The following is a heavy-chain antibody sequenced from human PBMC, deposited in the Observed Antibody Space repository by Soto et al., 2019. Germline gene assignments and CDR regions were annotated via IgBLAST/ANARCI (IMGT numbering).Heavy chain of an antibody. CDR3: AKSFPFLYCYDSSGYPQNFDG. J-gene: IGHJ4*02. CDR2: ISGSGGST. V-gene: IGHV3-23*01. CDR1: GFTFSSYA. Sequence: PGGSLILSCAASGFTFSSYAMSWVRQAPGKGLEWVSAISGSGGSTYYADSVKGRFTISRDNSKNTLYLQMNSLRAEDTAVYYCAKSFPFLYCYDSSGYPQNFDGWGEGTLVTVSS. D-gene: IGHD3-22*01.